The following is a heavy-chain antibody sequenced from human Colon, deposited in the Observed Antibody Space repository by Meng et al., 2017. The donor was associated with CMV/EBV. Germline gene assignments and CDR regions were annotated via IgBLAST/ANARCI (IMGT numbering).Heavy chain of an antibody. CDR1: GASFSGYH. CDR3: GCWSASNRVEY. Sequence: SETLSLTCAVCGASFSGYHWTWVRQPPGKGLEWIGEMNHRGSTTYSPSLKSRLTISVDTSKKQLSLRLTSMAAADTAVYYCGCWSASNRVEYWGQGTLVTVSS. CDR2: MNHRGST. J-gene: IGHJ4*02. D-gene: IGHD2/OR15-2a*01. V-gene: IGHV4-34*01.